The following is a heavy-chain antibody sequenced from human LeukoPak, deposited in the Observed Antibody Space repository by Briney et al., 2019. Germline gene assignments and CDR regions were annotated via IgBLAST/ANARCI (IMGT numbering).Heavy chain of an antibody. CDR2: INHSGST. V-gene: IGHV4-34*01. CDR3: ARARGTYCSSTSCYFWFDP. CDR1: GGSFSGYY. Sequence: SETLSLTCAVYGGSFSGYYWSWIRQPPGKGLEWIGEINHSGSTSYNPSLKSRVTISVDTSKNQFSLKLSSVTAADTAVYYCARARGTYCSSTSCYFWFDPWGQGTLVTVSS. J-gene: IGHJ5*02. D-gene: IGHD2-2*01.